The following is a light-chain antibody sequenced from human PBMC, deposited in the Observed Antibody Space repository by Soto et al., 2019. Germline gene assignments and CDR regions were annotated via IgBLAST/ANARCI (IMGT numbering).Light chain of an antibody. J-gene: IGKJ1*01. CDR3: QQYGGYPWT. V-gene: IGKV1-5*03. CDR2: KAS. Sequence: DIQLTQSPSTLSASVGDRVTITCRASQSISGWLAWYQQKPGKAPKLLISKASSLQSGVPSRFSGSGSGTEFTLTLSSLQPDDFAVYYCQQYGGYPWTFGQGTKVDVK. CDR1: QSISGW.